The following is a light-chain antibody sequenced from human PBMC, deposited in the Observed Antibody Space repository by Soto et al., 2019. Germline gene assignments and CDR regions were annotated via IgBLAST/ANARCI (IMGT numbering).Light chain of an antibody. CDR2: DVS. Sequence: QSALTQPASVSGSPGQSITISRTGTSRDVDAYNYVSWYQQYPGKAPKLMIYDVSNRPSGVSNRFSGSKSGNTASLTISGLQAEDEADYYCTSYTSSHTYVFGTGTKVTV. CDR3: TSYTSSHTYV. J-gene: IGLJ1*01. V-gene: IGLV2-14*01. CDR1: SRDVDAYNY.